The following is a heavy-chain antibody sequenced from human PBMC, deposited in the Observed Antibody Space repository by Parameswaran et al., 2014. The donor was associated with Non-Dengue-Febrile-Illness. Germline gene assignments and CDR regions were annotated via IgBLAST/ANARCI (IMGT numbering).Heavy chain of an antibody. Sequence: RWIRQPPGKGLEWIGEINHSGSTNYNPSLKSRVTISVDTSKNQFSLKLSSVTAADTAVYYCARSIRPGRGFDYWGQGTLVTVSS. D-gene: IGHD1-14*01. J-gene: IGHJ4*02. CDR3: ARSIRPGRGFDY. CDR2: INHSGST. V-gene: IGHV4-34*01.